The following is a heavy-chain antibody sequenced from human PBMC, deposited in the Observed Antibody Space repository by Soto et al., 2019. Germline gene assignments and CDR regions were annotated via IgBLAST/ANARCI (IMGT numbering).Heavy chain of an antibody. J-gene: IGHJ4*02. CDR3: ATAPYSYDSSGYLDY. CDR1: GGTFSNYA. CDR2: IIPIFGTT. Sequence: QVQLVQSGAEVKKPGSSVKVSCKASGGTFSNYAINWVRQAPGQGLEWMGGIIPIFGTTNYAQKFRGRVTITADESTSTAYMELSSLRSEDTAVFYCATAPYSYDSSGYLDYWGQGTLVTVSS. D-gene: IGHD3-22*01. V-gene: IGHV1-69*12.